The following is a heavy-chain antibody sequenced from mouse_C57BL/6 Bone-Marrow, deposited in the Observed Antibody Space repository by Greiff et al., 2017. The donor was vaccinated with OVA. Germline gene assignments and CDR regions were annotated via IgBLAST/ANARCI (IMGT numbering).Heavy chain of an antibody. V-gene: IGHV14-4*01. CDR1: GFNIKDDY. Sequence: EVQRVESGAELVRPGASVKLSCTASGFNIKDDYMHWVKQRPEQGLEWIGWIDPENGDTEYDSKFQGKATITADTSSNTSYLQLISRTSEDTAVYYCTTVYYDLFDYWGQGTTRTVSS. CDR3: TTVYYDLFDY. J-gene: IGHJ2*01. CDR2: IDPENGDT. D-gene: IGHD2-4*01.